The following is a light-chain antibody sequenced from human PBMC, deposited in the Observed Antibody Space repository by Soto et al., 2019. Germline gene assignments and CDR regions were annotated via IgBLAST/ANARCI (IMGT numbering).Light chain of an antibody. J-gene: IGKJ5*01. Sequence: IVLTQSPGTLSLSPGERATLSCRASQSVSSRLAWYQQKPGQAPRLLISGASSRATGIPDRFSGSGYATDFNLTISRLETEDFALYYCQQYGSSPITFGQGTRLEIK. CDR3: QQYGSSPIT. CDR2: GAS. V-gene: IGKV3-20*01. CDR1: QSVSSR.